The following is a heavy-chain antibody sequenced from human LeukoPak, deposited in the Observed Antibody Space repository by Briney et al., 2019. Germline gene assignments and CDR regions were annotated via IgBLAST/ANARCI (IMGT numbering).Heavy chain of an antibody. V-gene: IGHV3-21*01. D-gene: IGHD6-6*01. Sequence: PGGSLRLSCAASGFTFSSYSMNWVRQAPGKGLEWVSSISSSSSYKYYADSVKGRFTISRDNAKNSLYVQMNSLRAEDTAVYYCARGSRGSSTFSYYYYMDVWGKGTTVTVSS. CDR1: GFTFSSYS. CDR3: ARGSRGSSTFSYYYYMDV. J-gene: IGHJ6*03. CDR2: ISSSSSYK.